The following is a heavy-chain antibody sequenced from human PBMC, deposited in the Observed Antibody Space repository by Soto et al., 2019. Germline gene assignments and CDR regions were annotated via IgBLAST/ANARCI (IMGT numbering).Heavy chain of an antibody. CDR1: GGSFSGYY. CDR2: INHSGST. Sequence: QVQLQQWGAGLLKPSETLSLTCAVYGGSFSGYYWSWIRQPPGKGLEWIGEINHSGSTNYNPSLKSRVTISVDTSKTQFSLKLSSVTAADTAVYYCARARDYGAFDIWGQGTMVTVSS. J-gene: IGHJ3*02. V-gene: IGHV4-34*01. CDR3: ARARDYGAFDI. D-gene: IGHD3-10*01.